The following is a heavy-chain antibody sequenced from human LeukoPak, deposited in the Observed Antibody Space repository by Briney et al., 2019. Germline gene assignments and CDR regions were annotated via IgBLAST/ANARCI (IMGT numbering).Heavy chain of an antibody. CDR3: TRAPYCSSTSCYEGGAY. CDR2: INHSGST. D-gene: IGHD2-2*01. V-gene: IGHV4-34*01. CDR1: GGSFSGYY. Sequence: SETLSLTCAVYGGSFSGYYWSWIRQPPGKGLEWIREINHSGSTNYNPSLKSRVTISVDTSKNQFSLKLSSVTAADTAVYYCTRAPYCSSTSCYEGGAYWAQGTLVTVSS. J-gene: IGHJ4*02.